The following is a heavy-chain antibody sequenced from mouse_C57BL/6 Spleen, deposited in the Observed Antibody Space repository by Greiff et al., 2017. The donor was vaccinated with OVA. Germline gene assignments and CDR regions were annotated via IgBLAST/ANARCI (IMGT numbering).Heavy chain of an antibody. CDR2: IDPSDSET. J-gene: IGHJ1*03. V-gene: IGHV1-52*01. D-gene: IGHD4-1*01. CDR3: ARGGTGTWYFDV. Sequence: VQLQQPGAELVRPGSSVKLSCKASGYTFTSYWMHWVKQRPIQGLEWIGNIDPSDSETHYNQKFKDKATLTVDKSSSTAYMQLSSLTSEDSAVYYCARGGTGTWYFDVWGTGTTVTVSS. CDR1: GYTFTSYW.